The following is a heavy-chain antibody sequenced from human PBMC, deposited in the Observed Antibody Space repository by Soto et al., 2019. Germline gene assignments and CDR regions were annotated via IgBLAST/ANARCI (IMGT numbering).Heavy chain of an antibody. CDR1: GGSISSGGYS. Sequence: SETLSLTCAVSGGSISSGGYSWSWIRLPPGKGLEWIGYIYHSGSTYYNPSLKSRVTISVDRSKNQFSLKLSSVTAADTAVYYCASTMVRGVINHYYYGMDVWGQWTTVTLSS. J-gene: IGHJ6*02. CDR3: ASTMVRGVINHYYYGMDV. D-gene: IGHD3-10*01. V-gene: IGHV4-30-2*01. CDR2: IYHSGST.